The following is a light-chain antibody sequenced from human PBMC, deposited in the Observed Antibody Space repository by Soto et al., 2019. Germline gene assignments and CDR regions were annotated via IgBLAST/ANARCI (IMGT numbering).Light chain of an antibody. V-gene: IGKV3-15*01. Sequence: TQSTAPVSLYPRERATLYFWASQSLSSYLAWYQQKPGQAPRLLIYGASTRATGIPARFSGSGSGTEFTLTISSLQSEDFAVYYCQQYNDWWTFGQGSMVDIK. J-gene: IGKJ1*01. CDR1: QSLSSY. CDR2: GAS. CDR3: QQYNDWWT.